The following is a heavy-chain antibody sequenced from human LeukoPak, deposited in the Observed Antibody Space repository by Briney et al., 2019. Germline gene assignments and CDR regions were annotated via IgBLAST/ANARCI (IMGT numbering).Heavy chain of an antibody. D-gene: IGHD3-22*01. CDR3: ARFESGYYENWCDP. Sequence: SETLSLTCTVYGGSISSYYWSWIRQPPGKGLEWIGYIYYSGSTNYNPSLKSRVTISVDTSKNQFSLKLSSVTAADTAVYYCARFESGYYENWCDPWGQGTLVSVSS. CDR2: IYYSGST. J-gene: IGHJ5*02. V-gene: IGHV4-59*01. CDR1: GGSISSYY.